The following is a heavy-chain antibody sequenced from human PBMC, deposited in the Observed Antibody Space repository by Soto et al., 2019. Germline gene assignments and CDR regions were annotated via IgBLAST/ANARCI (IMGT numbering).Heavy chain of an antibody. D-gene: IGHD3-3*01. CDR1: GYAFTSYG. CDR3: ARGPLTIFGPLYYFDY. Sequence: ASVKVSCKASGYAFTSYGISWVRQAPGQGLEWMGWISAYNGNTNYAQKLQGRVTMTTDTSTSTAYMELRSLRSDDTAVYYCARGPLTIFGPLYYFDYWGQGTLVTVSS. J-gene: IGHJ4*02. CDR2: ISAYNGNT. V-gene: IGHV1-18*04.